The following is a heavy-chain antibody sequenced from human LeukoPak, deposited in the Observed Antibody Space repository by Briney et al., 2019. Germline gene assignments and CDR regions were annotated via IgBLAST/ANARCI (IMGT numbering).Heavy chain of an antibody. V-gene: IGHV4-34*01. J-gene: IGHJ5*02. Sequence: SETLSLTCAVYGGSFSGFYWTWIRQPPGKGLEWIGEIDHTETTYTNPSLKSRVIISVDPSKNQFSLKLTSVTAADTAVYYCARGLSSGSHYSYLDSWGQGTPVTVSS. CDR1: GGSFSGFY. CDR2: IDHTETT. D-gene: IGHD3-10*01. CDR3: ARGLSSGSHYSYLDS.